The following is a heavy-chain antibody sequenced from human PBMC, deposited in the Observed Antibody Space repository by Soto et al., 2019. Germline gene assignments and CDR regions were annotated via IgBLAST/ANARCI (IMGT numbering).Heavy chain of an antibody. CDR2: MYYGGSN. J-gene: IGHJ4*02. CDR1: GGSFSRDY. D-gene: IGHD5-12*01. CDR3: AGSSRGYDWNY. Sequence: SESLSLTCTVSGGSFSRDYWSWIRQPPGKGLEWIGYMYYGGSNNYNPSLKSRVTMSADTPKNQVSLRLSSVTAADTAVYYCAGSSRGYDWNYWGQGALVTVSS. V-gene: IGHV4-59*01.